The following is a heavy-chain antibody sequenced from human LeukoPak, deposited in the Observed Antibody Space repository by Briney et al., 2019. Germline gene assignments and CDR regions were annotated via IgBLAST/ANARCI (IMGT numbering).Heavy chain of an antibody. V-gene: IGHV4-34*01. D-gene: IGHD6-13*01. CDR2: INHSGST. Sequence: SETLSLTCTVSGGLIPISTYYWSWIRQPPGKGLEWIGEINHSGSTNYNPSLKSRVTISVDTSKNQFSLKLSSVTAADTAVYYCARTPMRGYSSSWYPFWGQGTLVTVSS. CDR3: ARTPMRGYSSSWYPF. CDR1: GGLIPISTYY. J-gene: IGHJ4*02.